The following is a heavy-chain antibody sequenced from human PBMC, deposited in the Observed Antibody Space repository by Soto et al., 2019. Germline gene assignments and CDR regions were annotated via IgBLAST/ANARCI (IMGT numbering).Heavy chain of an antibody. CDR3: ARDRIFGVVISDAFDI. CDR1: GYTFTSYA. Sequence: VASVKVSCKASGYTFTSYAMHWVRQAPGQRLEWMGWINAGNGNTKYSQKFQGRVTITRDTSASTAYMELSSLRSEDTAVYYCARDRIFGVVISDAFDIWGQGTMVTVSS. V-gene: IGHV1-3*01. D-gene: IGHD3-3*01. CDR2: INAGNGNT. J-gene: IGHJ3*02.